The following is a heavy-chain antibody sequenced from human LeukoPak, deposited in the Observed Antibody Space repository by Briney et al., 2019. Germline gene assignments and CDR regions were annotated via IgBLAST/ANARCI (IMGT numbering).Heavy chain of an antibody. CDR1: GGTFSSYA. CDR3: ARDANPTYGGNAYNWFDP. J-gene: IGHJ5*02. Sequence: GASVTVSCKASGGTFSSYAISWVRQAPGQGLEWMGGIIPIFGTANYAQKFQGRVTITADESTSTAYMELSSLRSEDTAVYYCARDANPTYGGNAYNWFDPWGQGTLVTVSS. CDR2: IIPIFGTA. V-gene: IGHV1-69*13. D-gene: IGHD4-23*01.